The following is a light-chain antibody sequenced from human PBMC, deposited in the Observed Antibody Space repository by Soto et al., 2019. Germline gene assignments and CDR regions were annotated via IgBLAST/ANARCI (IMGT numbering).Light chain of an antibody. V-gene: IGKV4-1*01. CDR2: WAS. J-gene: IGKJ4*01. Sequence: DIVMTQSPDSLAVSLGERATINCKSSQNVLYSSNNKNYLAWYQQNPGQPPKLLIYWASTRESGVPDRFCGSGNGSDCTNTISSLPADDVAVYSCQEDDVYPLTFGGGTKVEIK. CDR1: QNVLYSSNNKNY. CDR3: QEDDVYPLT.